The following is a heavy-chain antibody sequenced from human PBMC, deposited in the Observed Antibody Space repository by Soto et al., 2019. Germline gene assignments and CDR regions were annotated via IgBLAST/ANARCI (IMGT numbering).Heavy chain of an antibody. D-gene: IGHD1-7*01. CDR3: ARQPPRLPAGLNYFDP. CDR2: ISPFNGHT. J-gene: IGHJ5*02. V-gene: IGHV1-18*01. Sequence: QIRLVQSETAVKEPGASVTVSCKTSGYTFIHFGITWVRQAPGQGLEWMGWISPFNGHTHYAQTFQGRATLTTDTSAAPAVLELRGRRSADTAVYGFARQPPRLPAGLNYFDPWGRGTLVTASS. CDR1: GYTFIHFG.